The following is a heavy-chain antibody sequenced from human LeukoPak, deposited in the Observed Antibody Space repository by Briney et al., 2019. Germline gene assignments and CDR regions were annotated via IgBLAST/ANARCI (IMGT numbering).Heavy chain of an antibody. CDR3: AKDFYGSGSYYTVAFDI. D-gene: IGHD3-10*01. Sequence: GGSLRLSCAASGFDFSSNWMHWVRHAPGQGLVWVSRIKGDGISTNYADSVKGRFTISRDNSRNTQYLQMNSLRAEDTAVYYCAKDFYGSGSYYTVAFDIWGQGTVVTVS. J-gene: IGHJ3*02. CDR1: GFDFSSNW. V-gene: IGHV3-74*01. CDR2: IKGDGIST.